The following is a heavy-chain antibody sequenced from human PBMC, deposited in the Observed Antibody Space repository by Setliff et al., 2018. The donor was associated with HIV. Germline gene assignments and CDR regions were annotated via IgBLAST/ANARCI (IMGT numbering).Heavy chain of an antibody. CDR3: ARDLGPGGGSYRMPINWFDP. CDR2: INPNSGGT. CDR1: GYTFTGYY. Sequence: ASVKVSCKASGYTFTGYYMHWERQAPGQGLEWMGWINPNSGGTNYAQKFQGRVTMTRDTSISTAYMELSRLRSDDTAVYYCARDLGPGGGSYRMPINWFDPWGRGTLVTVSS. D-gene: IGHD1-26*01. J-gene: IGHJ5*02. V-gene: IGHV1-2*02.